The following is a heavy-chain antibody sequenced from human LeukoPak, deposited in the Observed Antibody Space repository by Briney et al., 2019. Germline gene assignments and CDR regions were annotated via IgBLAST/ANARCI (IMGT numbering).Heavy chain of an antibody. CDR3: ARDCIGCHGFDY. Sequence: SVKVSCKAPGGTFSSYTISWVRQAPGQGLEWMGRIIPILGIANYAQKFQGRVTITADKSTSTAYMELSSLRSEDTAVYYCARDCIGCHGFDYWGQGTLVTVSS. J-gene: IGHJ4*02. D-gene: IGHD2-15*01. V-gene: IGHV1-69*04. CDR2: IIPILGIA. CDR1: GGTFSSYT.